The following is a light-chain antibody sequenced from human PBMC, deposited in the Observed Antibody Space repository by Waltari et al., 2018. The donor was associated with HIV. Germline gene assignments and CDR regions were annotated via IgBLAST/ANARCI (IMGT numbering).Light chain of an antibody. V-gene: IGLV2-23*01. Sequence: QSALTQPASVSGSPGQSITISCTGTSRDIGNYNLVSWYQQHPGKAPKLIIYEGIKRPSGVSNRISGSKSANTASLTISGLQAEDEADYFCSSYGGSSNWLFGGGTKLTVL. CDR1: SRDIGNYNL. J-gene: IGLJ2*01. CDR2: EGI. CDR3: SSYGGSSNWL.